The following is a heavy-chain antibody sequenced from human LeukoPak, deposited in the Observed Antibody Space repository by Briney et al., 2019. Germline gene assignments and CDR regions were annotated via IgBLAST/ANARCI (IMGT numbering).Heavy chain of an antibody. CDR2: INPNSGGT. CDR3: ARGLATVTIEGEGEMVY. CDR1: GYTFTGYY. J-gene: IGHJ4*02. D-gene: IGHD4-17*01. Sequence: VASVKVSCKASGYTFTGYYMHWVRQAPGQGLEWMGWINPNSGGTNYAQKFQGRVTMTRDTSISTAYMELSRLRSDDTAVYYCARGLATVTIEGEGEMVYWGQGTLVTVSS. V-gene: IGHV1-2*02.